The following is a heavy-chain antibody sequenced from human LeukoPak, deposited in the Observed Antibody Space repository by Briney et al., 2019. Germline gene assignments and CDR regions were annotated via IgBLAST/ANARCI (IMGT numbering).Heavy chain of an antibody. CDR2: INPSGGST. CDR1: GYTFTSYY. D-gene: IGHD3-3*01. V-gene: IGHV1-46*01. Sequence: ASVKVSCEASGYTFTSYYMHWVRQAPGQGLEWMGIINPSGGSTSYAQKFQGRVTMTRDMSTSTVYMELSSLRSEDTAVYYCAREFSYYDFWSGIRKPFDYWGQGTLVTVSS. J-gene: IGHJ4*02. CDR3: AREFSYYDFWSGIRKPFDY.